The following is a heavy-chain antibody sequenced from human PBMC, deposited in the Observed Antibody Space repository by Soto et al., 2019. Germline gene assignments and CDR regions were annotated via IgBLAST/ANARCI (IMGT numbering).Heavy chain of an antibody. CDR3: AKDHSWSSPFNGMDV. CDR2: ISYDGSNK. Sequence: GGSLRLSCAASGFTFSSYGMHWVRQAPGKWLEWVAVISYDGSNKYYADSVKGRFTISRDNSKNTLYLQMNSLRAEDTAVYYCAKDHSWSSPFNGMDVWGQGXTVTVSS. CDR1: GFTFSSYG. V-gene: IGHV3-30*18. J-gene: IGHJ6*02. D-gene: IGHD1-20*01.